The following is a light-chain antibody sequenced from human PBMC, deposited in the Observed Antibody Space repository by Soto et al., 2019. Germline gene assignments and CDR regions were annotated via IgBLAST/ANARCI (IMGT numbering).Light chain of an antibody. V-gene: IGKV3-11*01. CDR1: QSVSSN. CDR3: QQRSSRPPMYT. CDR2: DAS. J-gene: IGKJ2*01. Sequence: EIVMTQSPATLSVSPGESATLSCRASQSVSSNLAWHQQKPGQAPRILMYDASTRATGISARFSGSGSGTDFTLTISSLEPEDFAVYYCQQRSSRPPMYTFGQGTKVDIK.